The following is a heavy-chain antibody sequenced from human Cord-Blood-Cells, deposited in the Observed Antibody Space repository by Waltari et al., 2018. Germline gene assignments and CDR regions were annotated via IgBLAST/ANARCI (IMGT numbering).Heavy chain of an antibody. D-gene: IGHD6-6*01. CDR1: GFTFDDYA. CDR3: AKDKAAVAARPDYFDY. V-gene: IGHV3-9*01. CDR2: ISWNSGSI. J-gene: IGHJ4*02. Sequence: EVQLVESGGGLVQPGRSLRLSCAASGFTFDDYAMHWVRQAPGKGLEWVSGISWNSGSIGYADSVKGRFTISRDNAKNSLYLQMNSLRAEDTALYYCAKDKAAVAARPDYFDYWGQGTLVTVSS.